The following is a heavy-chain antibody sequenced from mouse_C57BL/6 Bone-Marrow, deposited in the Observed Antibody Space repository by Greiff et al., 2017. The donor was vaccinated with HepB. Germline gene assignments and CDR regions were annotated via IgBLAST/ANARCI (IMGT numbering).Heavy chain of an antibody. Sequence: EVTLVESGGGLVQPGGSLSLSCAASGFTFTDYYMSWVRQPPGKALEWLGFIRNKANGYTTEYSESVKGRFTISRDNSQSILYLLMNALRAEDSATYYCARYIYWLLRYYAMDYWGQGTSVTVSS. CDR3: ARYIYWLLRYYAMDY. J-gene: IGHJ4*01. CDR1: GFTFTDYY. D-gene: IGHD2-3*01. CDR2: IRNKANGYTT. V-gene: IGHV7-3*01.